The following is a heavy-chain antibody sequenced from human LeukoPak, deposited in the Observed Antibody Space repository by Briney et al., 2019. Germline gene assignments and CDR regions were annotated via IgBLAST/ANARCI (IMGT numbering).Heavy chain of an antibody. D-gene: IGHD3-22*01. J-gene: IGHJ4*02. Sequence: GRSLRLSCAASGFTFSSYAMHWVRQAPGKGLEWVAVISYDGSNKYYADSVKGRFTISRDNSKNTLYLQMNGLRAEDTAVYYCARSYYYDSSGYFGYWGQGTLVTVSS. CDR3: ARSYYYDSSGYFGY. CDR1: GFTFSSYA. CDR2: ISYDGSNK. V-gene: IGHV3-30-3*01.